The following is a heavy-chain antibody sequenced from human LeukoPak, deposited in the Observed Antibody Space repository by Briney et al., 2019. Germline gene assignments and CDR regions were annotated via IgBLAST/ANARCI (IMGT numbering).Heavy chain of an antibody. D-gene: IGHD3-9*01. J-gene: IGHJ4*02. CDR1: GGSFSGYY. V-gene: IGHV4-34*01. Sequence: PSETLTLTCAVYGGSFSGYYWSWIRQPPGKGLEWIGEINHSGSTNYNPSLKRRVTISVDTSKNQFSLKLSSVTAADTAVYYCARRYDILTGYSSFDYWGQGTLVTVSS. CDR2: INHSGST. CDR3: ARRYDILTGYSSFDY.